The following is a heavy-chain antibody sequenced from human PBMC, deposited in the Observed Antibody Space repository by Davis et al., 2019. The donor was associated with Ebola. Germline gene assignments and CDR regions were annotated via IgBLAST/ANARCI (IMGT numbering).Heavy chain of an antibody. CDR2: FDPEDGEI. Sequence: ASVKVSCKVSPYSLTVLALQWVRQAPGKGLEWMGGFDPEDGEIVYAQKFQGRVTMTEDTSTSTAYMELRSLRPDDTAVYYCARAAAYSGYVGSWGQGTLVTVSS. V-gene: IGHV1-24*01. D-gene: IGHD5-12*01. CDR3: ARAAAYSGYVGS. CDR1: PYSLTVLA. J-gene: IGHJ4*02.